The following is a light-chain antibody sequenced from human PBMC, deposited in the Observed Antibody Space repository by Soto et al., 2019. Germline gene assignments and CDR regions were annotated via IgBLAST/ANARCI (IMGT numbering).Light chain of an antibody. V-gene: IGLV2-14*01. CDR2: EVS. Sequence: SALTQPASVSGSPGQSITFSCTGTSSDVGGYNFVSWYQHHPGKAPKLIIYEVSNRPSGVSNRFSASKSGNTASLTISGLQAEDEADYYCSSYTNSSTLVGFGGGTKLTVL. J-gene: IGLJ2*01. CDR1: SSDVGGYNF. CDR3: SSYTNSSTLVG.